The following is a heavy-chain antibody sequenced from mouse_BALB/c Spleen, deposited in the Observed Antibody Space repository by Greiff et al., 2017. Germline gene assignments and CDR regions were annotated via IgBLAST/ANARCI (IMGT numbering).Heavy chain of an antibody. D-gene: IGHD4-1*01. Sequence: VQLQQSGPELVKPGASVKVSCKASGYTFTSYWMHWVKQRPGQGLEWIGYINPSTGYTEYNQKFKDKATLTADKSSSTAYMQLSSLTSEDSAVYYCARFWDAFAYWGQGTLVTVSA. CDR1: GYTFTSYW. J-gene: IGHJ3*01. CDR3: ARFWDAFAY. CDR2: INPSTGYT. V-gene: IGHV1-7*01.